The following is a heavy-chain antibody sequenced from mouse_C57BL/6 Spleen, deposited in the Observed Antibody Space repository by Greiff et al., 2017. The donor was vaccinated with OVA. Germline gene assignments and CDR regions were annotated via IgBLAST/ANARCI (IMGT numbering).Heavy chain of an antibody. V-gene: IGHV1-22*01. D-gene: IGHD2-4*01. CDR1: GYTFTDYN. J-gene: IGHJ4*01. Sequence: EVKLQQSGPELVKPGASVKMSCKASGYTFTDYNMHWVKQSHGKSLEWIGYINPNNGGTSYNQKFKGKATLTVNKSSSTAYMELRSLTSEDSAVYYCARGLIYYDYEGGYAMDYWGQGTSVTVSS. CDR2: INPNNGGT. CDR3: ARGLIYYDYEGGYAMDY.